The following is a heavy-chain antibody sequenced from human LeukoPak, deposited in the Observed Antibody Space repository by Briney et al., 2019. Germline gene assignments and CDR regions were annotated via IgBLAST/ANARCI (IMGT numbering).Heavy chain of an antibody. CDR2: INWNGGST. CDR1: GFTFDDYG. CDR3: ARGIMITFGGVIVTPEYLDY. V-gene: IGHV3-20*04. D-gene: IGHD3-16*02. Sequence: GGSLRLSCAASGFTFDDYGMSWVRQAPGKGLEWVSGINWNGGSTGYADSVKGRFTISRDNAKNSLYLQMNSLRAEDTALYYCARGIMITFGGVIVTPEYLDYWGQGTLVTVSS. J-gene: IGHJ4*02.